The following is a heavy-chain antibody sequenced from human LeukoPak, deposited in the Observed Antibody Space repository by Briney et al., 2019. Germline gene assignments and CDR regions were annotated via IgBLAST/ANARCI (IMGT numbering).Heavy chain of an antibody. V-gene: IGHV4-34*01. D-gene: IGHD4-17*01. CDR2: INHSGST. Sequence: PSETLSLTCAVYGGSFSGYYWSWIRQPPGKGLEWIGEINHSGSTNYNPSLKSRVTISVDTSKNQFSLKLSSVTAADTAVYYCARGVGYGDYVDDYYYYYYMDVWGKGTTVTVSS. J-gene: IGHJ6*03. CDR3: ARGVGYGDYVDDYYYYYYMDV. CDR1: GGSFSGYY.